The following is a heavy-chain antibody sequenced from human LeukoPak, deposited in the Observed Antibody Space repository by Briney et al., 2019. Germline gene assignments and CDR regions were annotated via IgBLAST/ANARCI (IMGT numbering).Heavy chain of an antibody. D-gene: IGHD2-15*01. CDR1: GFTVGTYW. CDR2: IDRDGTTK. J-gene: IGHJ5*02. Sequence: GGSLRLSCAPSGFTVGTYWMSWVRQAPGKGLDWVANIDRDGTTKFYLDSLEGRFTISRDNAKNSLYLQGNSLRVEDTAVYYCARDGGYCEGITCPGDLWGQGALVAVSS. V-gene: IGHV3-7*03. CDR3: ARDGGYCEGITCPGDL.